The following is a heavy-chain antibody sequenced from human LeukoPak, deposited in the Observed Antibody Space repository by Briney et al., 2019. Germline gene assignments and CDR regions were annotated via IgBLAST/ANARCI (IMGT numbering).Heavy chain of an antibody. CDR2: IYYSGST. D-gene: IGHD6-19*01. J-gene: IGHJ5*02. CDR1: GGSISSSSYY. V-gene: IGHV4-39*07. CDR3: ARGARYSSGWPNWFDP. Sequence: PSETLSLTCTVSGGSISSSSYYWGWIRQPPGKGLEWIGSIYYSGSTYYNPSLKSRVTISVDTSKNQFSLKLSSVTAADTAVYYCARGARYSSGWPNWFDPWGQGTLVTVSS.